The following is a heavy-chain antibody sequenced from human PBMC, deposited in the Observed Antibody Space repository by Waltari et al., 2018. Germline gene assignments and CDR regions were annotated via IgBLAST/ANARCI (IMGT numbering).Heavy chain of an antibody. V-gene: IGHV4-59*12. CDR3: ARAVVSGWSWEFDY. CDR2: IYGSGSRT. D-gene: IGHD6-13*01. Sequence: QLQLQESGPGLVKPSETLSVTCAVSGGSISSSYWSWIRQAPGKGLEWIGYIYGSGSRTNYNPSLKSRVTLSVDTSKNQLSLKLSSVTAADTAVYYCARAVVSGWSWEFDYWGQGVLVTVSS. CDR1: GGSISSSY. J-gene: IGHJ4*02.